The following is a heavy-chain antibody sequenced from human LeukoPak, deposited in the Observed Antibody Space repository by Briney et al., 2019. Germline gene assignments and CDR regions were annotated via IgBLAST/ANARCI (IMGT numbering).Heavy chain of an antibody. CDR3: ARDQRNSGSYRFEY. D-gene: IGHD1-26*01. J-gene: IGHJ4*02. V-gene: IGHV1-18*01. CDR2: ITGNNGNT. CDR1: GYTFTGSG. Sequence: ASVKVSCKTSGYTFTGSGISWGRQAPGQGLEWMGWITGNNGNTNYAPSLQGRVIMTKDTSTNTAYMELTSLRSDDTAVYYCARDQRNSGSYRFEYWGQGTLVTVSS.